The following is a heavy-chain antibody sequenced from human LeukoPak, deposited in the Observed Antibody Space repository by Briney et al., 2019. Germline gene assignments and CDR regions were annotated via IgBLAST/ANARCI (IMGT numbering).Heavy chain of an antibody. D-gene: IGHD6-19*01. Sequence: PGGSLRLSCAASGFTFSSYAMSWVRQAPGKGLEWVSAISGSGGSTYYADSVKGRFTISRDNSKNTLYLQMNSLRAEDTAVYYCAKDRVSSQQWLVHHYYYYGMDVWGQGTTVTVSS. CDR2: ISGSGGST. J-gene: IGHJ6*02. V-gene: IGHV3-23*01. CDR1: GFTFSSYA. CDR3: AKDRVSSQQWLVHHYYYYGMDV.